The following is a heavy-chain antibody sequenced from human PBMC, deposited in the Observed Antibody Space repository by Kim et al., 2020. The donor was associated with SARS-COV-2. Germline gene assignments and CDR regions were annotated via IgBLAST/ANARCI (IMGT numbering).Heavy chain of an antibody. J-gene: IGHJ6*02. D-gene: IGHD4-17*01. CDR1: GFTFSSYG. CDR2: IWYDGSNK. Sequence: GGSLRLSCAASGFTFSSYGMHWVRQAPGKGLEWVAVIWYDGSNKYYADSVKGRFTISRDNSKNTLYLQMNSLRAEDTAVYYCAKASSVMTTVVTRAKYYYGMDVWGQGTTVTVSS. V-gene: IGHV3-33*06. CDR3: AKASSVMTTVVTRAKYYYGMDV.